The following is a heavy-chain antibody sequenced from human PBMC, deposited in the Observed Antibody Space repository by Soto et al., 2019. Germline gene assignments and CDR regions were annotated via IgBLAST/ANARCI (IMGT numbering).Heavy chain of an antibody. CDR1: GGSFSGYY. D-gene: IGHD3-10*01. CDR3: ERGRGMVRGVVLDY. V-gene: IGHV4-34*01. CDR2: INHSGST. Sequence: QVQLQQWGAGLLKPSETLSLTCAVYGGSFSGYYWSWIRQPPGKGLEWIGEINHSGSTNYNPSLKSRVTXXVXTXXNQFSLKLSSVTAADTAVYYCERGRGMVRGVVLDYWGQGTLVTVSS. J-gene: IGHJ4*02.